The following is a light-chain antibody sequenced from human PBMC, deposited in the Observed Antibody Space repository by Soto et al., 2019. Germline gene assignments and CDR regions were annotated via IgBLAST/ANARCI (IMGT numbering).Light chain of an antibody. CDR2: GNS. V-gene: IGLV1-40*01. Sequence: QSVLTQPPSVSGAPGQRVTISCTGSSSNIGAGYDVHWYQQLSGTAPNLLIYGNSNRPSGVPDRFSGSKSGTSASLAITGLQAEDEADYYCQSYDSSLSGVVFGGGTKLTVL. CDR3: QSYDSSLSGVV. J-gene: IGLJ2*01. CDR1: SSNIGAGYD.